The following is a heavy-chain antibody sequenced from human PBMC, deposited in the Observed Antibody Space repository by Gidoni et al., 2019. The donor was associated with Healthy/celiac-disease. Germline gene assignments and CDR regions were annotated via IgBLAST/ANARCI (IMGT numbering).Heavy chain of an antibody. CDR1: GFTFSDYY. CDR2: ISSSGSTI. Sequence: QVQLAESGGGLVKPGGSLRLSGAASGFTFSDYYMRRNSQAPGKGLEWVSYISSSGSTIYYADSVKGRFTISRDHAKNSLYLQMNSLRAEDTAVYYCARDSGTGGKWLTAPYYYYYGMDVWGQGTTVTVSS. J-gene: IGHJ6*02. CDR3: ARDSGTGGKWLTAPYYYYYGMDV. V-gene: IGHV3-11*01. D-gene: IGHD5-12*01.